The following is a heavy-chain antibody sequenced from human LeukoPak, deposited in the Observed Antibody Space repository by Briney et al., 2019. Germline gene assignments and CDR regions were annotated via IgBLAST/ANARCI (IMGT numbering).Heavy chain of an antibody. CDR1: GFTFSSYA. V-gene: IGHV3-23*01. Sequence: GGSLRLSXAASGFTFSSYAMSWVRQAPGEGLEWVSTISPSGGSTFYADSVKGRFTIARDNAKNSPYLQMNSLRPEDTAIYYCVRDQGGERWFDPWGQGTLVTVSS. D-gene: IGHD3-16*01. CDR2: ISPSGGST. J-gene: IGHJ5*02. CDR3: VRDQGGERWFDP.